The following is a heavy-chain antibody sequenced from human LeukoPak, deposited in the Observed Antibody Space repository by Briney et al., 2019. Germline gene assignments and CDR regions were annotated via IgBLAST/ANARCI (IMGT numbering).Heavy chain of an antibody. CDR3: AGSPLRGAYCSSTSCQVYYFDY. CDR2: IYYSGST. J-gene: IGHJ4*02. Sequence: SETLSLTCTVSGGSISSSSYYWGWIRQPPGKGLEWIGSIYYSGSTYYNPSLKSRVTISVDTSKNQFSLKLSSVTAADTAVYYCAGSPLRGAYCSSTSCQVYYFDYWGQGTLVTVSS. V-gene: IGHV4-39*01. D-gene: IGHD2-2*01. CDR1: GGSISSSSYY.